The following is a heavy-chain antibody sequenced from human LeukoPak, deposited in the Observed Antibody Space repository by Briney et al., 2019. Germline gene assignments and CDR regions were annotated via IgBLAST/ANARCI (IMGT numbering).Heavy chain of an antibody. CDR3: ARVKLAEDELRYFGWHLDY. CDR1: GGTFSSYA. V-gene: IGHV1-69*13. Sequence: GASVKVSCKASGGTFSSYAISWVRQAPGQGLEWMGGIIPIFGTANYAQKFQGRVTITADESTSTAYMELSSLRSEDTAVYYCARVKLAEDELRYFGWHLDYWGQGTLVTVSS. D-gene: IGHD3-9*01. J-gene: IGHJ4*02. CDR2: IIPIFGTA.